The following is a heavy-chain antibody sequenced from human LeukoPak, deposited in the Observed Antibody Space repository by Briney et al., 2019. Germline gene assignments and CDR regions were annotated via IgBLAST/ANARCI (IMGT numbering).Heavy chain of an antibody. CDR2: IYHSGST. V-gene: IGHV4-38-2*02. Sequence: PSETLSLTCTVSGYSISSGYYWGWIRQPPGKGLEWIGSIYHSGSTYYNPSLKSRVTISVDTSKNQFSLKLSSVTAADTAVYYCARVTSGIGITTSFDYWGQGTLVTVSS. CDR3: ARVTSGIGITTSFDY. J-gene: IGHJ4*02. CDR1: GYSISSGYY. D-gene: IGHD3-22*01.